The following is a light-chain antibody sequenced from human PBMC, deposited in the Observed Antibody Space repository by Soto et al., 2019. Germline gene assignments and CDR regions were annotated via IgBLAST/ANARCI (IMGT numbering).Light chain of an antibody. Sequence: IRLTQSPASLSASVGDRVTITCRASQSISSWVAWYQQKPGTAPKLLIYHASNLESGVPSRFSVSGSGTDFTLTISSLQPDDFATYYCHQYQSYSFGQGTKVDIK. CDR2: HAS. CDR1: QSISSW. CDR3: HQYQSYS. V-gene: IGKV1-5*01. J-gene: IGKJ1*01.